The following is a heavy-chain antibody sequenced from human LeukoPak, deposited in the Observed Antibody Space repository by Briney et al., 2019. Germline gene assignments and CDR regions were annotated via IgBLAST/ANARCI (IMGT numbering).Heavy chain of an antibody. D-gene: IGHD3-22*01. Sequence: GGSLRLSCAASGFTVSSNYMSWVRQAPGKGLEWVSVIYSGGSTYYADSVKGRFTISRDNSKNTLYLQMNSLRAEDTAVYYCARSADSGGYFGEITLYYFDYWGQGTLVTVSS. CDR2: IYSGGST. V-gene: IGHV3-53*01. CDR1: GFTVSSNY. CDR3: ARSADSGGYFGEITLYYFDY. J-gene: IGHJ4*02.